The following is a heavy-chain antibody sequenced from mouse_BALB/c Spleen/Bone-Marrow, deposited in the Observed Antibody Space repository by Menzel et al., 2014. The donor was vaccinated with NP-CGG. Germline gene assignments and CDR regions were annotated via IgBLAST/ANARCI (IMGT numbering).Heavy chain of an antibody. Sequence: ESGAELVRPGTSVKVSCKASGYAFTNYLIEWVKQRPGQGLEWIGVINPGSGGTNYNEKFKGKATLTADKSSSTACMQLSSLTSDDSAAYFCARGGDYGFMNYWGQGTSVTVSS. CDR2: INPGSGGT. CDR3: ARGGDYGFMNY. J-gene: IGHJ4*01. CDR1: GYAFTNYL. V-gene: IGHV1-54*01. D-gene: IGHD1-2*01.